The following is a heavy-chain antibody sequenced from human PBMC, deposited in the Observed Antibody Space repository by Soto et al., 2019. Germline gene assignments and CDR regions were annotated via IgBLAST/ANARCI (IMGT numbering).Heavy chain of an antibody. CDR1: GFTFSSYA. D-gene: IGHD2-15*01. J-gene: IGHJ3*02. V-gene: IGHV3-30-3*01. CDR2: ISYDGSNK. Sequence: QVQLVESGGGVVQPGRSLRLSCAASGFTFSSYAMHWVRQAPGKGLEWVAVISYDGSNKYYADSVKGRFTISRDNSKNTLYLQMNSLRAEDTAVYYCARGYCSGGSCYDAFDIWGQGTMLTVSS. CDR3: ARGYCSGGSCYDAFDI.